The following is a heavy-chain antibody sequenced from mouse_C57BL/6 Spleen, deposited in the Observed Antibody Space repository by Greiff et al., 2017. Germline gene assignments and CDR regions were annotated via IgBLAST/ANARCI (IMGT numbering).Heavy chain of an antibody. J-gene: IGHJ4*01. V-gene: IGHV1-4*01. Sequence: QVQLQQSGAELARPGASAKMSCKASGYTFTSYTMHWVKQRPGQGLEWIGYINPSSGYTKYNQKFKDKATLTADKSTSTAYMQLSSLTSEDSAVYYCAREGHRLRGDYAMDYWGQGTSVTVSS. CDR3: AREGHRLRGDYAMDY. CDR1: GYTFTSYT. D-gene: IGHD3-2*02. CDR2: INPSSGYT.